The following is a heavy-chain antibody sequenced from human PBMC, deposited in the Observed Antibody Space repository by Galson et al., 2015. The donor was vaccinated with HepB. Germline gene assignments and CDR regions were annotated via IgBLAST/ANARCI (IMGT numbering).Heavy chain of an antibody. V-gene: IGHV6-1*01. CDR3: VRGDRRAAAAGNGYYYAMDV. CDR1: GDSVSSNSAS. Sequence: CATSGDSVSSNSASWNWIRQSPSRGLEWLGRTYYRSKWYNDYAVSVKSRLTINPDTSKNQFSLQLNSVTPEDTALYYCVRGDRRAAAAGNGYYYAMDVWGQGTTVTVSS. J-gene: IGHJ6*02. D-gene: IGHD6-13*01. CDR2: TYYRSKWYN.